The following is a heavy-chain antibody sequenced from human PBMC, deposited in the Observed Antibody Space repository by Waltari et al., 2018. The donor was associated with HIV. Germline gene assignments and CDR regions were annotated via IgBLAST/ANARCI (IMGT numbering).Heavy chain of an antibody. CDR2: IYPNSGDT. J-gene: IGHJ3*02. CDR1: GYTFTDYY. V-gene: IGHV1-2*02. Sequence: QVQLVQSGAEVRKPGASVKVSCTTTGYTFTDYYIHSGRQAPGQGPEWMGWIYPNSGDTHFAEKFQGRVTLTRDTSIRTAYVEVSNLRSDDTAVYYCARQMTFYDALDIWGQGTMVSVSS. CDR3: ARQMTFYDALDI.